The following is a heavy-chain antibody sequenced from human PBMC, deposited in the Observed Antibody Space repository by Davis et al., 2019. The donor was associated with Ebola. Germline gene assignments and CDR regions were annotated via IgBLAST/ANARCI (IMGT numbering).Heavy chain of an antibody. V-gene: IGHV3-48*03. J-gene: IGHJ2*01. Sequence: GGSLRLSCAASGFTFSSYEMNWVRQAPGKGLEWVSYISSSGSTIYYADSVKGRFTISRDNAKNSLYLQMNSLRAEDTAVYYCARAWWYFDLWGRGTLVTVSS. CDR2: ISSSGSTI. CDR3: ARAWWYFDL. CDR1: GFTFSSYE.